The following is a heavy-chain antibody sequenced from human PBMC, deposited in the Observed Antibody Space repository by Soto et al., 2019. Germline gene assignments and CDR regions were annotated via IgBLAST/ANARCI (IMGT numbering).Heavy chain of an antibody. CDR1: GYTFTSYD. Sequence: GASVKVSCKASGYTFTSYDINWVRQATGQGLECMGWINPNSGNTGYAQEFQGRVTIIADEYTSTAYMELSSLISEDTAVYYCARHDCISSSCYYYYYYGMDVWGQGTTVTVSS. V-gene: IGHV1-8*01. CDR2: INPNSGNT. CDR3: ARHDCISSSCYYYYYYGMDV. D-gene: IGHD2-2*01. J-gene: IGHJ6*02.